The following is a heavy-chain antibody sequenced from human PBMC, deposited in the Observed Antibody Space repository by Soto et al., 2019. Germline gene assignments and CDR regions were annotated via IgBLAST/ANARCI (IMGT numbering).Heavy chain of an antibody. Sequence: SETLSLTCTVSGGSITDYSWVWIRQPAGKGLEWIGRIFSSGSTNYNPSLKGRITMSLDTSKNKFSLKLNSATATDTAVYFCARDQGVVVTADNWFDPWGQGILVTVSS. V-gene: IGHV4-4*07. CDR2: IFSSGST. J-gene: IGHJ5*02. D-gene: IGHD2-21*02. CDR1: GGSITDYS. CDR3: ARDQGVVVTADNWFDP.